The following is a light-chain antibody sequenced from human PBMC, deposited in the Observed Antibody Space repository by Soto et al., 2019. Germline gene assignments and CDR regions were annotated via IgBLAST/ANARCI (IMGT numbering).Light chain of an antibody. CDR1: QSVTRSY. Sequence: EIVLTQSPDTLSLSPGERGSLSCRASQSVTRSYLAWYQQKPGQAPRLLIYGVSSRATGIPDRFSGSGSGTDFTLTISRLEPEDLAVYYCQQYGNLPRTFGQGTKLEIK. CDR2: GVS. V-gene: IGKV3-20*01. CDR3: QQYGNLPRT. J-gene: IGKJ2*01.